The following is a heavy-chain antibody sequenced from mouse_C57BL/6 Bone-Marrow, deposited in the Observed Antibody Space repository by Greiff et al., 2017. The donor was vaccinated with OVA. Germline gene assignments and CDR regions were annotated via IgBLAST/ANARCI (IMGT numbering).Heavy chain of an antibody. J-gene: IGHJ2*01. V-gene: IGHV1-15*01. Sequence: VQLVESGAELVRPGASVTLSCKASGYTFTDYEMHWVKQTPVHGLAWIGDIDPETGGTAYNQKFKGKAILTADKSSSTAYMELRSLTSEDSAVYYCTREGLGREDWGQGTTLTVSS. D-gene: IGHD4-1*01. CDR3: TREGLGRED. CDR1: GYTFTDYE. CDR2: IDPETGGT.